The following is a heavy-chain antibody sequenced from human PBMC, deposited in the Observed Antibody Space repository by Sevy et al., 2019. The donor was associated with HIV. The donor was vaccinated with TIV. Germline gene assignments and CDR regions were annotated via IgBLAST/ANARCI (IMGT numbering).Heavy chain of an antibody. Sequence: ASVKVSCKASGYTFTSYYMHWVRQAPGQGLEWMGIINPSGGSTSYAQKFQGSVTMTRDTSTSTVYMELSSLRSEDTAVYYCARDQRYYYDSSGLEYYYYYGMDVWGQGTRVTVSS. D-gene: IGHD3-22*01. CDR3: ARDQRYYYDSSGLEYYYYYGMDV. CDR1: GYTFTSYY. J-gene: IGHJ6*02. V-gene: IGHV1-46*01. CDR2: INPSGGST.